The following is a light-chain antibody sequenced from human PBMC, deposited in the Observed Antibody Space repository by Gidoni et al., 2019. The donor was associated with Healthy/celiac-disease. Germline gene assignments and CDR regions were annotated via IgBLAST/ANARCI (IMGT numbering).Light chain of an antibody. CDR2: QDD. V-gene: IGLV3-1*01. CDR1: KLGDKY. J-gene: IGLJ2*01. Sequence: SYELTQPPSVSVSPGQTASITCPGDKLGDKYASWYQQKPGQSPLLVIYQDDKRPSGIPERFSGSNSGNTATLTISGTQAMDEADYYCQAWERSYVVFGGGTKLTVL. CDR3: QAWERSYVV.